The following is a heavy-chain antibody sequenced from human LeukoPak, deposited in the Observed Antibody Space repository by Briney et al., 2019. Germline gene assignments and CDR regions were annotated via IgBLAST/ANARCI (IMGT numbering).Heavy chain of an antibody. Sequence: SETLSLTCAVYGGSFSSYYWSWIRQPPGKGLEWIGYIYYSGSTNYNPSLKSRVTISVDTSKNQFSLKLSSVTAADTAVYYCARQYCSGGSCYSPEYFQHWGQGTLVTVSS. CDR1: GGSFSSYY. J-gene: IGHJ1*01. CDR3: ARQYCSGGSCYSPEYFQH. CDR2: IYYSGST. V-gene: IGHV4-59*08. D-gene: IGHD2-15*01.